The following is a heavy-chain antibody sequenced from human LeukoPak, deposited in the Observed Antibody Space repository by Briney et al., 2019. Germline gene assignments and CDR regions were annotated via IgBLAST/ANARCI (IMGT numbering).Heavy chain of an antibody. CDR1: GFTFSTHA. CDR2: ISSSGSTI. Sequence: GGSLRLSCAASGFTFSTHAMSWVRQAPGKGLEWVSYISSSGSTIYYADSVKGRFTISRDNAKNSLYLQMNSLRAEDTAVYYCARVGSDYSNLPPDYWGQGTLVTVSS. CDR3: ARVGSDYSNLPPDY. D-gene: IGHD4-11*01. V-gene: IGHV3-11*01. J-gene: IGHJ4*02.